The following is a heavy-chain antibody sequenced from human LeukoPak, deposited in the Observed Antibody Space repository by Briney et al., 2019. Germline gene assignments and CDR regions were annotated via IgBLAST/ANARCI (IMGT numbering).Heavy chain of an antibody. D-gene: IGHD5-24*01. CDR1: GGSISSYY. Sequence: PSETLSLTCTVSGGSISSYYWSWIRQPPGKGLEWIGYIYYSGSTNYNPSLKSRVTMSVDTSKNQFSLKLSSVTAADTAVYYCARMATSGPVFYYYYYMDVWGKGATVTVS. J-gene: IGHJ6*03. V-gene: IGHV4-59*08. CDR3: ARMATSGPVFYYYYYMDV. CDR2: IYYSGST.